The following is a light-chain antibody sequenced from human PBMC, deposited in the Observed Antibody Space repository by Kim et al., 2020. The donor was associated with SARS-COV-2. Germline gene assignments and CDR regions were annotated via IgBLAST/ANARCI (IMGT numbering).Light chain of an antibody. CDR1: SGNIANKH. J-gene: IGLJ2*01. CDR2: ESI. CDR3: QSCDSSNQVV. Sequence: KTVTISCTGSSGNIANKHVQWYQQRPGSAPTTLIYESIYRPSGVPSRFSGSIDRASNSFSLTISGLQIEDEADYYCQSCDSSNQVVFGGGTQLTVL. V-gene: IGLV6-57*02.